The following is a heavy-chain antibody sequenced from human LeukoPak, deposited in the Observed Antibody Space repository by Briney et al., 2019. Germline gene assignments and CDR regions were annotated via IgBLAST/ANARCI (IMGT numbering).Heavy chain of an antibody. D-gene: IGHD1-26*01. Sequence: SETLSLTCTVSGGSISTYYWSWIRQPPGKGLEWIAYIDYSASTNYNPSLKSRVTISVDTSKNQFSLKLNSVTAADTAVYYRARDSRRELLHAFDIWGQGTMVTVSS. CDR3: ARDSRRELLHAFDI. J-gene: IGHJ3*02. CDR2: IDYSAST. V-gene: IGHV4-59*01. CDR1: GGSISTYY.